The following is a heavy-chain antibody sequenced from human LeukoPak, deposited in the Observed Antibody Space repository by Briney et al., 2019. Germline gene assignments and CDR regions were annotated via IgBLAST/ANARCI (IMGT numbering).Heavy chain of an antibody. V-gene: IGHV3-30*02. Sequence: GGSLRLSCAASGFTFSNYAMHWVRQAPGKGLEWVAFIRHDGSDIYYADSVKGRFTISRDNSKDTLYFQMNSLIYDDTAVYYCAKTGFQWGEYFYYMDVWGKGSTVTVSS. CDR3: AKTGFQWGEYFYYMDV. D-gene: IGHD1-14*01. CDR1: GFTFSNYA. CDR2: IRHDGSDI. J-gene: IGHJ6*03.